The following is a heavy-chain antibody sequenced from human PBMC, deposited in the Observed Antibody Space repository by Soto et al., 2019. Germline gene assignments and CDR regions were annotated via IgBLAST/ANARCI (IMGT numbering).Heavy chain of an antibody. CDR2: ISSGSSSTNI. J-gene: IGHJ4*02. Sequence: EVQLVESGGGLVKPGGSLRLSCAVSGFTFSTYSMHWVRQDPGQGLEWVSCISSGSSSTNIYYADSVKGRFTISRDNANNSLLLQMNSLRAEVTAVYYCARVRAHLLLGPIDSWGPGILGTVSS. CDR1: GFTFSTYS. V-gene: IGHV3-21*02. CDR3: ARVRAHLLLGPIDS. D-gene: IGHD3-10*01.